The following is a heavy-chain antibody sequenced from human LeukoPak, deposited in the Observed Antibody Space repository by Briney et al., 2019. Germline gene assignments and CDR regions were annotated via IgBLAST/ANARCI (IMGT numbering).Heavy chain of an antibody. V-gene: IGHV4-59*01. D-gene: IGHD6-13*01. CDR2: MHYSGST. CDR1: SGSISTYY. J-gene: IGHJ6*03. CDR3: ATFYSFSAYYYYYMDV. Sequence: SETLSLTCTVFSGSISTYYWSWIRQPPGKGLEWIGYMHYSGSTNYNPSLNSRITMSVDTSKNQFSLKLSSVAAADTAVYYCATFYSFSAYYYYYMDVWGKGTTVTVSS.